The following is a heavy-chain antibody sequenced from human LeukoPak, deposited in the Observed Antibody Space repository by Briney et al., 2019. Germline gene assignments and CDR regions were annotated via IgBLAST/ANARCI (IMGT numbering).Heavy chain of an antibody. V-gene: IGHV3-23*01. D-gene: IGHD3-3*01. CDR3: AKDRTLSSPYYDFWSGYYKDYYFDY. CDR2: ISGSGGST. Sequence: GGSLRLSCAASGFTFSSYAMSWVRQAPGKGLEWVSAISGSGGSTYYADSVKGRFTISRDNSKNTLYLQMNSLRAEDTAVYYCAKDRTLSSPYYDFWSGYYKDYYFDYWGQGTLVTVSA. CDR1: GFTFSSYA. J-gene: IGHJ4*02.